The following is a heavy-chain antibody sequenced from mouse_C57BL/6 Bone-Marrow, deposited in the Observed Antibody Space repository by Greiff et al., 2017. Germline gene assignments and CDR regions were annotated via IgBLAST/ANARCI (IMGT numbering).Heavy chain of an antibody. CDR2: IDPRSGNT. V-gene: IGHV1-81*01. Sequence: VQLQQSGAELARPGASVKLSCKASGYTFTSYGISWVKQRTGQGLEWIGEIDPRSGNTYYNEKFKGKATLTADQSSSTAYMELRSLTSEDSAVYFCARYSAYDVDYWGQGTTLTVSS. CDR3: ARYSAYDVDY. J-gene: IGHJ2*01. D-gene: IGHD2-12*01. CDR1: GYTFTSYG.